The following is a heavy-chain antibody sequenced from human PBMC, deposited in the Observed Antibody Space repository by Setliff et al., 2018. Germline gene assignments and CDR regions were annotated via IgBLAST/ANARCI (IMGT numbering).Heavy chain of an antibody. CDR1: GYTFISYG. CDR3: ARDLDYQYYYDSSGRDAFDI. Sequence: GASVKVSCKTSGYTFISYGINWVRQAPGQGLEWMGWISAYARKFQGRVTMTTDTSTSTAYMELRSLRSDDTAVYYCARDLDYQYYYDSSGRDAFDIWGQGTMVTVSS. D-gene: IGHD3-22*01. J-gene: IGHJ3*02. V-gene: IGHV1-18*01. CDR2: ISA.